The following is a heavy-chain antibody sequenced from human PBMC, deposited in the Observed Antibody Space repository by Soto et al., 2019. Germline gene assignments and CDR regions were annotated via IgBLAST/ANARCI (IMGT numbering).Heavy chain of an antibody. CDR3: ARFLDIVVVVASRDYYYGMDV. CDR2: IDPSDSYT. Sequence: GESLKISCKGSGYSFTSYWISWVRQMPGKGLEWMGRIDPSDSYTNYSPSFQGHVTISADKSISTAYLQWSSLKASDTAMYYCARFLDIVVVVASRDYYYGMDVLGQGITGAVS. CDR1: GYSFTSYW. D-gene: IGHD2-15*01. J-gene: IGHJ6*02. V-gene: IGHV5-10-1*01.